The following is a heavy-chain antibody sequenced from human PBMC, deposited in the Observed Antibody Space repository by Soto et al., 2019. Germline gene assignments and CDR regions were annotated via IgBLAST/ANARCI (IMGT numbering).Heavy chain of an antibody. V-gene: IGHV4-31*03. CDR3: ARDRALAFDP. Sequence: SETLSLTCTVSGGSISSGGYYWSWIRQHPGKGLEWIGYIYYSGSTYYNPSLKSRVTISVDTSKNQFSLKLSSVTAADTAVYYCARDRALAFDPWGQGTLVTVSS. CDR1: GGSISSGGYY. CDR2: IYYSGST. J-gene: IGHJ5*02.